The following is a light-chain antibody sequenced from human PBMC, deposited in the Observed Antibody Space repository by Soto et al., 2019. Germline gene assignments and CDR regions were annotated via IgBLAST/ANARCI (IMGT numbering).Light chain of an antibody. CDR2: GAY. Sequence: EIVMTQSPATLSVSPGERFTLSCMASQSVSSNLAWYQQKVGQAPRLLIYGAYTRATGITARFSGSGSGTEFTLTISSLQSEDFAVYYCQPYGSSPRTVGQGTKVEIK. J-gene: IGKJ1*01. CDR3: QPYGSSPRT. CDR1: QSVSSN. V-gene: IGKV3-15*01.